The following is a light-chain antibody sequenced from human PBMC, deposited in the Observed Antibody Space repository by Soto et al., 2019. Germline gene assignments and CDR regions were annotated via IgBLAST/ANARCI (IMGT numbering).Light chain of an antibody. CDR1: QSVSSVY. CDR3: QQYGSSPRT. V-gene: IGKV3-20*01. Sequence: EVVLTQSPGTLSLSPGERATLSCMASQSVSSVYLAWYQQRPGQAPSLLMYGASSRATGTPERFSGSGSGTDFTLTISRLEPEDFAVYYCQQYGSSPRTFGQGTKVDIK. CDR2: GAS. J-gene: IGKJ1*01.